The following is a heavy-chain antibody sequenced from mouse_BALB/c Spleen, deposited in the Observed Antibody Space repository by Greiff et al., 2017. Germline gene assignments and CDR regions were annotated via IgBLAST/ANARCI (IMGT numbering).Heavy chain of an antibody. Sequence: VKLVESGPGLVAPSQSLSITCTVSGFSLTRSSVHWVRQPPGKGLEWLGMIWGGGSTDYNSALKSRLSISKDNSKSQVFLKMNSLQTDDTAMYYCAKMTTGAWFAYWGEGTLVTVSA. CDR1: GFSLTRSS. J-gene: IGHJ3*01. CDR2: IWGGGST. CDR3: AKMTTGAWFAY. V-gene: IGHV2-6-4*01. D-gene: IGHD2-4*01.